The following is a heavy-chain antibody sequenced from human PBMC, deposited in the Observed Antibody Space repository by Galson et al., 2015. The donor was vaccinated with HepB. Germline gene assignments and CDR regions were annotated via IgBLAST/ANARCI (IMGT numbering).Heavy chain of an antibody. CDR2: INTGNGNT. V-gene: IGHV1-3*04. CDR3: ARDGYVSYNWFDP. D-gene: IGHD5-18*01. CDR1: GYTFTSYA. J-gene: IGHJ5*02. Sequence: SVKVSCKASGYTFTSYAMHWVRQAPGQRLEWMGWINTGNGNTKYSQKFQGRVTITRDTSASTAYMELSSLRSEDTAVYYCARDGYVSYNWFDPWGQGTLVTVSS.